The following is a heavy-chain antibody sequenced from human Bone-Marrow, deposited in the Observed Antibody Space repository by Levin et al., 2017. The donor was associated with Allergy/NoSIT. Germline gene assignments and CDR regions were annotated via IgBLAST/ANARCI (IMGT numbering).Heavy chain of an antibody. CDR1: GFTFSTYA. D-gene: IGHD2-15*01. CDR2: IGSGGGT. CDR3: AKGEGGSYSTGLDY. V-gene: IGHV3-23*01. Sequence: SCAASGFTFSTYAMSWVRQAPGKGLEWVSAIGSGGGTSYADSVKGRFTISRDNSKNTLYLQMNSLGAEDTALYYCAKGEGGSYSTGLDYWGQGTLLTVSS. J-gene: IGHJ4*02.